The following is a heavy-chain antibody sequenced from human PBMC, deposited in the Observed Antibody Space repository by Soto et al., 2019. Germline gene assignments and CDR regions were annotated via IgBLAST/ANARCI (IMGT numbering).Heavy chain of an antibody. Sequence: VGSLRLSCAASGFTFSSYAMSWVRQAPGKGLEWVSAISGSGGSTYYADSVKGRFTISRDNSKNTLYLQMNSLRAEDTAVYYCAKRDDYYDSSGPTSYYYYGMDVWGQGTTVTVSS. CDR2: ISGSGGST. CDR1: GFTFSSYA. J-gene: IGHJ6*02. CDR3: AKRDDYYDSSGPTSYYYYGMDV. V-gene: IGHV3-23*01. D-gene: IGHD3-22*01.